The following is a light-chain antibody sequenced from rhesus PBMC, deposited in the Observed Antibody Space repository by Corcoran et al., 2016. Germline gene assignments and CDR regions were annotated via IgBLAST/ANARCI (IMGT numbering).Light chain of an antibody. J-gene: IGKJ1*01. V-gene: IGKV3-24*04. CDR2: GAS. Sequence: ETVVTQSPATLSLSPGERATLSCRASQSVGSYLAWYQQKPGQPPRLLIDGASSRANGIPDRFSCSGSGTDITLTIRSLEPEDVGVYSCQQSSNLWTFGQGTKVEIK. CDR3: QQSSNLWT. CDR1: QSVGSY.